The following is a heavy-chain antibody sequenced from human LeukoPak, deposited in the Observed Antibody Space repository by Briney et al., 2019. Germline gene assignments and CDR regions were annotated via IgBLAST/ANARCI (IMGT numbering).Heavy chain of an antibody. D-gene: IGHD1-26*01. CDR3: ARLRVGAYYFDY. CDR2: IYHSGST. CDR1: GGSISSGGYY. V-gene: IGHV4-30-2*01. J-gene: IGHJ4*02. Sequence: SETLSLTCPVSGGSISSGGYYWSWIRQPPGTGLEWIGYIYHSGSTYYNPSLKSRVTISVDRSKNQFSLKLSSVTAADTAVYYCARLRVGAYYFDYWGQGTLVTVSS.